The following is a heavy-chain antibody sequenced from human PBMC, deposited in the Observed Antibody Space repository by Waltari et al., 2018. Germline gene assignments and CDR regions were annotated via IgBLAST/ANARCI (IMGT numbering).Heavy chain of an antibody. CDR3: ARDMYTSSSSDY. CDR2: ISSSNIHV. Sequence: EVQLVESGGGLVKTGGSLRLSCAASAFTFSRYSMKWVLQAPGKWLEWVSSISSSNIHVYYADSVKGRFTISRDNAKNSLYLQMNSLRAEDTGVYYCARDMYTSSSSDYWGQGTLVTVSS. J-gene: IGHJ4*02. D-gene: IGHD6-6*01. V-gene: IGHV3-21*01. CDR1: AFTFSRYS.